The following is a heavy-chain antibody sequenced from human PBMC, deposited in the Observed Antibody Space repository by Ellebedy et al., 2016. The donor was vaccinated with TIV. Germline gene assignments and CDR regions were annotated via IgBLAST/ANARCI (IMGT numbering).Heavy chain of an antibody. CDR2: IYSGGST. CDR3: ARLADY. J-gene: IGHJ4*02. CDR1: GFTVSSNY. V-gene: IGHV3-53*01. Sequence: GGSLRLSCAASGFTVSSNYMSWVRQAPGKGLEWVSVIYSGGSTYYADSVKGRFTISRDSYKNILYLQMNSLRDEDTAVYYCARLADYWGQGTLVTVSS.